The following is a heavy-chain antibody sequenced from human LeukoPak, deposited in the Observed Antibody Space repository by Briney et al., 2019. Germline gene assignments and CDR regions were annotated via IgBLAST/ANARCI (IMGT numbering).Heavy chain of an antibody. CDR2: ISSSSSYI. CDR1: GGSISSSN. J-gene: IGHJ4*02. V-gene: IGHV3-21*01. CDR3: ARDRVGANFDY. D-gene: IGHD1-26*01. Sequence: PSGTLSLTCAVSGGSISSSNWWSWVRQPPGKGLEWVSSISSSSSYIYYADSVRGRFTISRDNAKNSLYLQMNSLRAEDTAVYYCARDRVGANFDYWGQGTLVTVSS.